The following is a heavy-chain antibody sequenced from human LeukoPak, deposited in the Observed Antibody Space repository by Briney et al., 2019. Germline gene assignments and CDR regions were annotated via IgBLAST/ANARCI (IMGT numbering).Heavy chain of an antibody. Sequence: ASVKVSCKASGYTFTSYGISWVRQAPGQGLEWMGWISAYNGNTNYAQKLQGRVTMTTDTSTSTAYMELRSLRSDDTAVYYCARDSAHYYDSSGSPYWGQGTLVTVSS. D-gene: IGHD3-22*01. CDR3: ARDSAHYYDSSGSPY. CDR1: GYTFTSYG. J-gene: IGHJ4*02. V-gene: IGHV1-18*01. CDR2: ISAYNGNT.